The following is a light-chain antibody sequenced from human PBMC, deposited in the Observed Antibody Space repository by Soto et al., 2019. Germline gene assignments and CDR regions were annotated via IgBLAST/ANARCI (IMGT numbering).Light chain of an antibody. CDR1: SSDVGGYKY. V-gene: IGLV2-14*01. J-gene: IGLJ1*01. CDR2: EVS. Sequence: QSVVAQPASVSGSPGQSITISCTGTSSDVGGYKYVSWHQLPPGKAPKLIIYEVSNRPSGISNRFSGSKSGNTASLTISGLQAEDEADYYCCLYIGATTYVFGTGTKVTVL. CDR3: CLYIGATTYV.